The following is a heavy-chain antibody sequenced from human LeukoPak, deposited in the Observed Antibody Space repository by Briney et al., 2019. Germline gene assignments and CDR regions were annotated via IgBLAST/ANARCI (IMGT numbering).Heavy chain of an antibody. CDR3: ARGPQQQLVLWFDL. D-gene: IGHD6-13*01. CDR1: GGSFSGYY. CDR2: INHSGST. V-gene: IGHV4-34*01. J-gene: IGHJ5*02. Sequence: SETLCLTCAVYGGSFSGYYWSRIRQPPGKGLEWIGEINHSGSTNYNPSLKSRVTISVDTSKNQFSLKLSSVTAADTAVYYCARGPQQQLVLWFDLWGQGTLVTVSS.